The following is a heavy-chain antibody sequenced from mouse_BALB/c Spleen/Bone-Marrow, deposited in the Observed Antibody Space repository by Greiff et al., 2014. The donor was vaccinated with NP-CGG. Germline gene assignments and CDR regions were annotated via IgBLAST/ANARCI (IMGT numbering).Heavy chain of an antibody. CDR1: GYTFTSYW. J-gene: IGHJ1*01. V-gene: IGHV1S127*01. D-gene: IGHD2-4*01. Sequence: QVHVKQSGAELVKPGASVKMSCKASGYTFTSYWMHWGKQRPGQGLEWIGVIDPSDSYTSYNRKFKGKATLTVDTSSSTAYMQLSSLTSEDSAVYYCTRGDYDWYFDVWGAGTTVTVSS. CDR2: IDPSDSYT. CDR3: TRGDYDWYFDV.